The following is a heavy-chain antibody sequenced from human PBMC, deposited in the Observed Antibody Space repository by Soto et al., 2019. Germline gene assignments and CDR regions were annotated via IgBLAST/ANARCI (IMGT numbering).Heavy chain of an antibody. V-gene: IGHV1-2*02. CDR3: ASVMAYEQQLVPFDY. CDR1: GYTFIGYY. J-gene: IGHJ4*02. CDR2: VNPHTGGT. D-gene: IGHD6-13*01. Sequence: QGQLVQSGAEVKKPGASVKVSCKTSGYTFIGYYLTWVRQAPGQGLEWMVWVNPHTGGTHYAQKFDGRVTMTRDTSAYTAYMELSGLKFDDTSTYFFASVMAYEQQLVPFDYWGQGTLVTVSS.